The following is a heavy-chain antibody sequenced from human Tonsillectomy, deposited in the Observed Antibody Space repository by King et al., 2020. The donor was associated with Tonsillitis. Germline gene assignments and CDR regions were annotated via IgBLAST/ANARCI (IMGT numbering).Heavy chain of an antibody. V-gene: IGHV4-39*07. Sequence: QLQESGPGLVKPSETLSLTCTVSGGSISNKDNYWGWVRQPPGKGLEWIGSIYYSGNTYYSASLKSRVTISVDTSKNQFSLRLTSVTAADTAVYYCATLRSGTSYGPFDDWGQGTLVTVSS. CDR3: ATLRSGTSYGPFDD. CDR1: GGSISNKDNY. J-gene: IGHJ4*02. D-gene: IGHD1-26*01. CDR2: IYYSGNT.